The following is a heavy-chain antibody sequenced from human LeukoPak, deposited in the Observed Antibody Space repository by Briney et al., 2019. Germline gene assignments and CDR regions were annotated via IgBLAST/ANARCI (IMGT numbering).Heavy chain of an antibody. CDR1: GFTFSSYS. D-gene: IGHD5-12*01. CDR3: ARVNSGYDY. CDR2: ISSSSSYI. J-gene: IGHJ4*02. Sequence: GGSLRLSCAASGFTFSSYSMNWVRQAPGKGLEWVSSISSSSSYIHYADSVKGRFTISRDNAKNSLYLQMNSLRAEDTAVYYCARVNSGYDYWGQGTLVTVSS. V-gene: IGHV3-21*01.